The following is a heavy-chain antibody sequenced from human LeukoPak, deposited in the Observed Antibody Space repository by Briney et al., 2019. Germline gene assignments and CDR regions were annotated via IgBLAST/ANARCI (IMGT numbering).Heavy chain of an antibody. Sequence: SVKVTCKASGGTFSSYDISWVRQAPGQGLEWMGGLIPIFGRANYAQKFQGRVTITADESTSTAYMELSSLRSEDTAVYYCARGPYYYDSSGPWYYFDYWGQGTLVTVSS. D-gene: IGHD3-22*01. CDR3: ARGPYYYDSSGPWYYFDY. CDR1: GGTFSSYD. CDR2: LIPIFGRA. V-gene: IGHV1-69*13. J-gene: IGHJ4*02.